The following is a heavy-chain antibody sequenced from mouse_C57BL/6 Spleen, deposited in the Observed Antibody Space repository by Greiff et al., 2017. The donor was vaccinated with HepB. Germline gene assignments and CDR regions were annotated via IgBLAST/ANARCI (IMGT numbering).Heavy chain of an antibody. V-gene: IGHV5-4*01. CDR2: ISDGGSYT. Sequence: DVHLVESGGGLVKPGGSLKLSCAASGFTFSSYAMSWVRQTPEKRLEWVATISDGGSYTYYPDNVKGRFTISRDNAKNNLYLQMSHLKSEDTAMYYCARVDYGNPYYAMDYWGQGTSVTVSS. CDR3: ARVDYGNPYYAMDY. D-gene: IGHD2-1*01. J-gene: IGHJ4*01. CDR1: GFTFSSYA.